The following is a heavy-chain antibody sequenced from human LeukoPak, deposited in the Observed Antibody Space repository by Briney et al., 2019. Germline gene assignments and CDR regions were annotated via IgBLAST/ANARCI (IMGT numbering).Heavy chain of an antibody. V-gene: IGHV1-8*01. J-gene: IGHJ6*03. D-gene: IGHD6-19*01. CDR3: ARGFPYSSGWYSEYLYYYYYMDV. CDR1: VYTFTRYD. Sequence: ASVKVSCKASVYTFTRYDINWVRQATGQGLEWMGWMNPNRGNTGHGQKCQGRVTMTRNTSISTAYMELSSLRSEDTPVYYCARGFPYSSGWYSEYLYYYYYMDVWGKGTTVTISS. CDR2: MNPNRGNT.